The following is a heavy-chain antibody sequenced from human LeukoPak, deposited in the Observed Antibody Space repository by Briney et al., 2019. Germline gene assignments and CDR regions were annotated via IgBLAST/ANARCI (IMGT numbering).Heavy chain of an antibody. CDR2: ISYDGSNK. V-gene: IGHV3-30*18. Sequence: GRSLRLSCAASGFTFSSYGMHWVRQAPGKGLEWVAVISYDGSNKYYANPVKGRFTISRDNSKNTLYLQINRLRAEDTAVYYCAKDYGRITMVRGVIPYFDYWGQGTLVTVSS. CDR1: GFTFSSYG. J-gene: IGHJ4*02. CDR3: AKDYGRITMVRGVIPYFDY. D-gene: IGHD3-10*01.